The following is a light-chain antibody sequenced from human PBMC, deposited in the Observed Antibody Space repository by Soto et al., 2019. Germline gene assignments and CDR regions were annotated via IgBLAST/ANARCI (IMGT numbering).Light chain of an antibody. V-gene: IGKV1-39*01. CDR1: QTISSY. CDR2: AAS. CDR3: QQSHGIPYT. J-gene: IGKJ2*01. Sequence: DIQMTQSPSSLSASVGDRVTITCRASQTISSYLNWYQQKPGKAPKLLIYAASRLQSGVPSRFSGSGYGTEFTLAISSLQPEDFATYYCQQSHGIPYTFGQGTKLEIK.